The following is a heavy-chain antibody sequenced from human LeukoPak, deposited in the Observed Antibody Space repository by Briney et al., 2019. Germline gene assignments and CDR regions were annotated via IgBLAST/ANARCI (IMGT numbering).Heavy chain of an antibody. J-gene: IGHJ4*02. D-gene: IGHD2/OR15-2a*01. CDR3: VSFYETY. Sequence: GGSLGLSFAAPGNYWMHWVRKAPGKGLVWVSHINSDGSWTSYADSVKGRFTISKDNAKNTVYLQMNGLRAEDTAVYYCVSFYETYWGRGTLVTVSS. CDR1: GNYW. CDR2: INSDGSWT. V-gene: IGHV3-74*01.